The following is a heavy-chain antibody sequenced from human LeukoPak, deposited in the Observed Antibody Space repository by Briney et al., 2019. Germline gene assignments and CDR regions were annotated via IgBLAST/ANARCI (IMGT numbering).Heavy chain of an antibody. CDR1: GFTFSSYS. D-gene: IGHD3-22*01. CDR2: ISSSSSYI. Sequence: PGGSLRLSCAASGFTFSSYSMNWVRQAPGKGLEWVSSISSSSSYIYYADSVKGRFTISRDNAKNSLYLQMNSLRAEDTAVYYCARDTNYYDSSGYPGWGQGTLVTVSS. V-gene: IGHV3-21*01. J-gene: IGHJ4*02. CDR3: ARDTNYYDSSGYPG.